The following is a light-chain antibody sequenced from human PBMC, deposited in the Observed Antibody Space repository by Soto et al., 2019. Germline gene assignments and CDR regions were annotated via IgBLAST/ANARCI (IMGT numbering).Light chain of an antibody. V-gene: IGKV1-12*01. CDR3: QQANSFPLT. Sequence: DIQMTQSPSSLSASVGDRVTITCRASQSITRYLNWYQQKPGKAPKLLIYDASSLESGVPSRFSGSGSGTDFTLTISSLQPEDFATYYCQQANSFPLTFGGGTKVDIK. CDR2: DAS. J-gene: IGKJ4*01. CDR1: QSITRY.